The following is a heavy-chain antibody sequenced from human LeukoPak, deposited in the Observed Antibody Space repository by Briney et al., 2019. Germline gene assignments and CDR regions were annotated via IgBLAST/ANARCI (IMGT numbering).Heavy chain of an antibody. CDR1: GYTFTSYG. J-gene: IGHJ4*02. CDR2: ISAYNGNT. CDR3: ARVGAVGRSGWYDIDY. V-gene: IGHV1-18*01. Sequence: ASVKVSCKASGYTFTSYGISWVRQAPGQGLEWMGWISAYNGNTSYAQKLQGRVTMTTDTSTSTAYMELRSLRSDDTAVYYCARVGAVGRSGWYDIDYWGQGTLVTVSS. D-gene: IGHD6-19*01.